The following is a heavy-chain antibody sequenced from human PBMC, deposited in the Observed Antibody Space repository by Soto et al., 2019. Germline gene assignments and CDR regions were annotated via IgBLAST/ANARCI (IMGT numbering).Heavy chain of an antibody. J-gene: IGHJ5*02. D-gene: IGHD3-3*01. CDR2: INAGNGNT. CDR3: ARDLQAGTIFGVAGT. V-gene: IGHV1-3*01. CDR1: GYTFTSYA. Sequence: ASVKVSCKASGYTFTSYAMHWVRQAPGQRLEWMGWINAGNGNTKYSQKLQGRVTITRDTSASTAYMELSSLRSEDTAVYYCARDLQAGTIFGVAGTWGQGTLVTVSS.